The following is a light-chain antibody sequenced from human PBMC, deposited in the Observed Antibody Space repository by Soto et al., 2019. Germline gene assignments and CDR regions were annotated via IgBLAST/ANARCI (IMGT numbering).Light chain of an antibody. Sequence: QSVLTQSPSASASLGASVKLTCTLSSGHSNYAIAWHQQQPEKGPRYLMKLNRDGSHSKGDGIPNRFSGSSSGAERYLTISSLQSVDEADYYCQTWGTGIAIFGGGTKVTVL. CDR2: LNRDGSH. CDR3: QTWGTGIAI. J-gene: IGLJ2*01. V-gene: IGLV4-69*01. CDR1: SGHSNYA.